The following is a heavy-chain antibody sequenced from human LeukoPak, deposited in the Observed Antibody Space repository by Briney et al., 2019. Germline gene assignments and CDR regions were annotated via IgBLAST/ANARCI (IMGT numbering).Heavy chain of an antibody. CDR3: ARDGVLRFLEWLFVQPHGWFNP. D-gene: IGHD3-3*01. CDR1: GYTFTSYY. V-gene: IGHV1-46*01. Sequence: ASVNVSCKASGYTFTSYYMHWVRQAPGQGLEWMGIINPSGGSTSYAQKFQGRVTMTRDTSTSTVYMELSSLRSEDTAVYYCARDGVLRFLEWLFVQPHGWFNPWGQGTLVTVSS. J-gene: IGHJ5*02. CDR2: INPSGGST.